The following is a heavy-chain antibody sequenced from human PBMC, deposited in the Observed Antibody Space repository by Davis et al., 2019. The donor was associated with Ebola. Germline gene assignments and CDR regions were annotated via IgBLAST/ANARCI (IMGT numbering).Heavy chain of an antibody. J-gene: IGHJ4*02. CDR2: IKQDGSEK. V-gene: IGHV3-7*03. Sequence: PGGSLRLSCAASGFTFSSYWMSWVRQAPGKGLEWVANIKQDGSEKYYVDSVKGRFTISRDNAKNALYLQMNSLRAEDTAVYYCAREQFLEWSKIDYWGQGTLVTVSS. CDR1: GFTFSSYW. D-gene: IGHD3-3*01. CDR3: AREQFLEWSKIDY.